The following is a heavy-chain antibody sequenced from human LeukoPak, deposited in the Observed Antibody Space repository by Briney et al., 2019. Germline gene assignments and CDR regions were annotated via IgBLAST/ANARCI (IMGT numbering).Heavy chain of an antibody. CDR1: GFTFSSYA. CDR2: ISRRNSRSNIY. J-gene: IGHJ2*01. Sequence: GGSLRLSCAASGFTFSSYAMTWIRQPPGKGLEWVAYISRRNSRSNIYSNYAGSVKGRFTISRDDAKNSLYLQMSNLGAEDTATYYCARDPQSAYPPWYFDLWGRGTLVTVSS. CDR3: ARDPQSAYPPWYFDL. V-gene: IGHV3-48*04. D-gene: IGHD3-16*01.